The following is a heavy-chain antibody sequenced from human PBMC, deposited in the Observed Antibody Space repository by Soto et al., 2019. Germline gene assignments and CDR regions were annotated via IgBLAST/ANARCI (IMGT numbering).Heavy chain of an antibody. CDR2: IYSGGST. V-gene: IGHV3-66*01. CDR3: VRGDGDYHDGNGYLGRH. Sequence: PGGSLRLSCAASGFTVSSNYMSWVRQAPGKGLEWVSVIYSGGSTYYADSVKGRFTISRDNSKNTLYLQMNSLRAEDTAVYYCVRGDGDYHDGNGYLGRHWRQGTLVTVSS. CDR1: GFTVSSNY. J-gene: IGHJ4*02. D-gene: IGHD3-22*01.